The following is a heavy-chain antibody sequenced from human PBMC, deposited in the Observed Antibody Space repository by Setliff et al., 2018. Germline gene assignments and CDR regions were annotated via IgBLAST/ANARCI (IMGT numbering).Heavy chain of an antibody. J-gene: IGHJ3*02. CDR2: IYPAASDA. Sequence: PGEYLKPSCQGSGYNFVNQWIGWVRQMPGKGLDWMGIIYPAASDARYSPFFQGQVTISVDQSISTTYLQWNSQKASDTAMYYCVKIVYYGGRTYYNTFDGFDIWGQGTMVTVSS. CDR3: VKIVYYGGRTYYNTFDGFDI. CDR1: GYNFVNQW. V-gene: IGHV5-51*01. D-gene: IGHD3-10*01.